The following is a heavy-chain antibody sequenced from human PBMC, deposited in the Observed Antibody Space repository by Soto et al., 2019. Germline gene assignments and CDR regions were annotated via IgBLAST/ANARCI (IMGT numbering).Heavy chain of an antibody. CDR2: ISAYNGNT. J-gene: IGHJ3*02. CDR1: GYTFTSYG. CDR3: ARDRSPHNQWLVQNDAFDI. Sequence: QVQLVQSGAEVKKPGASVKVSCKASGYTFTSYGISWVRQAPGQGLEWMGWISAYNGNTNYAQKLQGRVTMTTDTSTSTAYMELRSLRSDDTAVYYCARDRSPHNQWLVQNDAFDIWGQGTMVTVSS. D-gene: IGHD6-19*01. V-gene: IGHV1-18*01.